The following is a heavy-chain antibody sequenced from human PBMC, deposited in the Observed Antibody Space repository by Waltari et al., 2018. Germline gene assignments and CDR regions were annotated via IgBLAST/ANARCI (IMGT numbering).Heavy chain of an antibody. V-gene: IGHV3-53*02. CDR2: IYSGGSA. Sequence: EVQLVETGGGLIQPGGSLRLSCAASGLKVSTSFLSWVRQAPGKGVEWVSYIYSGGSAYYMDSVKGRFTISRDNSKNTLYLQMNRLTADDTAVYYCARFYGSGSYFESWGQGALVTVSS. J-gene: IGHJ4*02. D-gene: IGHD3-10*01. CDR1: GLKVSTSF. CDR3: ARFYGSGSYFES.